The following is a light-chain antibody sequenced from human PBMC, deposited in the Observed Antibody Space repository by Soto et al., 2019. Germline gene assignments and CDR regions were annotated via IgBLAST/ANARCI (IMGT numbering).Light chain of an antibody. CDR2: EVT. Sequence: QSALTQPASVSGSPGQSISISCIGTSSDVGGYNLVSWYPQHPGKAPKLLIYEVTYRPSGVSSRFSGSKSGSTASLTISGLQAEDEADYYCNSYSSSTTVVFGGGTKVTVL. V-gene: IGLV2-14*01. CDR3: NSYSSSTTVV. CDR1: SSDVGGYNL. J-gene: IGLJ3*02.